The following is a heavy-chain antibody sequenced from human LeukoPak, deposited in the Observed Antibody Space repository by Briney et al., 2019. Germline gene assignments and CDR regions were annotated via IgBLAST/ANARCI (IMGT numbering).Heavy chain of an antibody. CDR1: GFTFSSYW. D-gene: IGHD2-15*01. V-gene: IGHV3-74*01. CDR2: INSDGSST. Sequence: GGSLRLSCAASGFTFSSYWMHWVRQAPGKGLVWVSRINSDGSSTSYADSVKGRFTISRDNAKNTLYLQMNSLRAEDTAVYYCAILSPRYCSGGSCYDYWGQGTLVTVSS. J-gene: IGHJ4*02. CDR3: AILSPRYCSGGSCYDY.